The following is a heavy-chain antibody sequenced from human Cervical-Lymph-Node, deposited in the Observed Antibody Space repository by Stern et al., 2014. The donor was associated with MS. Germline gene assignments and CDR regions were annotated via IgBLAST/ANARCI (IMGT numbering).Heavy chain of an antibody. V-gene: IGHV3-53*01. CDR2: LYSGGSS. CDR1: GFTGGGNY. D-gene: IGHD3-10*01. CDR3: ARGDGSSASAFDY. J-gene: IGHJ4*02. Sequence: VQLVESGGGFMQPGGSLRLSCAPSGFTGGGNYMTWVRQPPGTGLEWVSSLYSGGSSYYADSVKGRFTISRDNSENTLYLQMNGLRAEDTAIYYCARGDGSSASAFDYWGQGTLVTVSS.